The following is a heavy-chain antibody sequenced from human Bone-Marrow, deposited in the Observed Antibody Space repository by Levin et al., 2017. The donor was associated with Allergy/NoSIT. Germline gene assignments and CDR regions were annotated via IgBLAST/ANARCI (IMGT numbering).Heavy chain of an antibody. CDR1: GFTVGNNY. D-gene: IGHD2-15*01. CDR3: ARDRTCSGGTCYGS. CDR2: IYSGGST. V-gene: IGHV3-66*01. J-gene: IGHJ5*02. Sequence: QTSETLSLTCAASGFTVGNNYMKWVRQAPGKGLEWVSLIYSGGSTYYADSVKGRFTISRDNSKNTLHLQMNSLRTEDTAVYYCARDRTCSGGTCYGSWGQGTLVTVSS.